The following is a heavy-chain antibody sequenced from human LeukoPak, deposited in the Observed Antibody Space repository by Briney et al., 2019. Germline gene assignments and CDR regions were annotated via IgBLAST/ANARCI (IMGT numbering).Heavy chain of an antibody. J-gene: IGHJ4*02. CDR2: ILPVLGTP. Sequence: SVEVSCKPSGGTFNYAISWVRQAPGQGLEWMGGILPVLGTPHYAQKFQGRVTVTTDEVTTTAYMELSSLRSEDTAVYYCARGYSGNFFGFDLWGQGTLVTVSS. D-gene: IGHD1-26*01. CDR3: ARGYSGNFFGFDL. V-gene: IGHV1-69*05. CDR1: GGTFNYA.